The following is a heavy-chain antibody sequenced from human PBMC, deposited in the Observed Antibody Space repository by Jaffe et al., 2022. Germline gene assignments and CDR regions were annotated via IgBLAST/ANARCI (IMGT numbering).Heavy chain of an antibody. J-gene: IGHJ4*02. Sequence: QVQLQESGPGLVKPSETLSLTCTVSGGSVSSGSYYWSWIRQPPGKGLEWIGYIYYSGSTNYNPSLKSRVTISVDTSKNQFSLKLSSVTAADTAVYYCARGGYSSSWYVYYWGQGTLVTVSS. V-gene: IGHV4-61*01. CDR1: GGSVSSGSYY. D-gene: IGHD6-13*01. CDR2: IYYSGST. CDR3: ARGGYSSSWYVYY.